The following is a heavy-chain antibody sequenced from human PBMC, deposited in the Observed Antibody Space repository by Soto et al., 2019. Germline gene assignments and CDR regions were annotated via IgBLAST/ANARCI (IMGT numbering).Heavy chain of an antibody. CDR3: AKDVGRGGRYYYYYIDV. V-gene: IGHV3-9*01. Sequence: PGGSLRLSCAASGFTFDDYAMHWVRQAPGKGLEWVSGISWNSGSIDYADSVKGRFTISRDNAKNSLYLQMNSLRAEDTALYYCAKDVGRGGRYYYYYIDVWGKGTTVTVSS. D-gene: IGHD3-10*01. CDR2: ISWNSGSI. J-gene: IGHJ6*03. CDR1: GFTFDDYA.